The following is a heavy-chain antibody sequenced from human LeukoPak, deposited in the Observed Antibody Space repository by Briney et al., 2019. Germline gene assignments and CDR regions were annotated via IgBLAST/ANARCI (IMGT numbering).Heavy chain of an antibody. Sequence: GGSLRLSCAASGFTFSSYAMSWVRQAPGKGLEWVSAISGSGGSTYYADSVKGRFTISRDNSKNTLYLQMNSLRAEDTAVYYCAKVSRYCSGGSCYYHPFDYWGQGTLVTVSS. CDR1: GFTFSSYA. D-gene: IGHD2-15*01. V-gene: IGHV3-23*01. CDR2: ISGSGGST. CDR3: AKVSRYCSGGSCYYHPFDY. J-gene: IGHJ4*02.